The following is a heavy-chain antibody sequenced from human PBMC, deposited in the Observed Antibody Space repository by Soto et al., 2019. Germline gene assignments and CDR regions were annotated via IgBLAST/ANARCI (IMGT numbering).Heavy chain of an antibody. CDR3: ARRPRYSSSSFGYYYYGMDV. V-gene: IGHV4-30-4*01. D-gene: IGHD6-6*01. J-gene: IGHJ6*02. Sequence: QVQLQESGPGLVKPSQTLSLTCTVSGGSISSGDYYWSWIRQPPGKGLEWIGYIYYSGSTYYNPSLKSRVTISVDTSKNQSSLKLSSVTAADTAVYYCARRPRYSSSSFGYYYYGMDVWGQGTTVTVSS. CDR1: GGSISSGDYY. CDR2: IYYSGST.